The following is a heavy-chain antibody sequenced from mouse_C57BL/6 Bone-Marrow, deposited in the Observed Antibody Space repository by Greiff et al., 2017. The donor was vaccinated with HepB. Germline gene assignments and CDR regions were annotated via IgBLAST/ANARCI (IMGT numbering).Heavy chain of an antibody. Sequence: DVKLVESGGGLVQSGRSLRLSCATSGFTFSDFYMEWVRQAPGKGLEWIAASRNKANDYTTEYSASVKGRFIVSRDTSQSILYLQMNALRAEDTAIYYCARDGYDGNWFAYWGQGTLVTVSA. D-gene: IGHD2-3*01. CDR1: GFTFSDFY. CDR3: ARDGYDGNWFAY. CDR2: SRNKANDYTT. V-gene: IGHV7-1*01. J-gene: IGHJ3*01.